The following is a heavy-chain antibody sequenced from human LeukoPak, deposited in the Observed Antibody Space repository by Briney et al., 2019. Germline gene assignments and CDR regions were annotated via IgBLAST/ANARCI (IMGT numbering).Heavy chain of an antibody. CDR2: IYYSGST. V-gene: IGHV4-59*12. CDR1: GASISSYY. CDR3: ARAPGIRTSFDH. J-gene: IGHJ4*02. Sequence: PSETLSLTCTVAGASISSYYWSWVRQPPGKGLEWIGYIYYSGSTNYNPSLKSRVTISVDTSKNQFSLKLSSVTAADTAVYYCARAPGIRTSFDHWGQGTLVTVSS. D-gene: IGHD3-10*01.